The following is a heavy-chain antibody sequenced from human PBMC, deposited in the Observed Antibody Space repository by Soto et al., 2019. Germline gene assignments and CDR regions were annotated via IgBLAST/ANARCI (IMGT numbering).Heavy chain of an antibody. CDR3: VKDRPTVVTPDWYFDL. V-gene: IGHV3-23*01. D-gene: IGHD4-17*01. J-gene: IGHJ2*01. Sequence: EVQLLESGGGLVQPGGSLRLSCAASGFTFSSYAMSWVRQAPGKGLELVSAINPSGGGTFSADSVRGRFTISRDNSKNTLYLQMNSLIAEDTALYYCVKDRPTVVTPDWYFDLWGRGTRVTVSS. CDR1: GFTFSSYA. CDR2: INPSGGGT.